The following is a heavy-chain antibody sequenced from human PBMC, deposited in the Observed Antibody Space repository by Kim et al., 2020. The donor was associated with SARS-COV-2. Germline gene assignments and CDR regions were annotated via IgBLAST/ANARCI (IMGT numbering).Heavy chain of an antibody. J-gene: IGHJ4*02. CDR1: GGSISSSSYY. Sequence: SETLSLTCTVSGGSISSSSYYWGWIRQPPGKGLEWIGSIYYSGSTYYNPSLKSRVTISVDTSKNQFSLKLSSVTAADTAVYYCARQHRITMVRGALDYWGQGTLVTVSS. V-gene: IGHV4-39*01. CDR2: IYYSGST. CDR3: ARQHRITMVRGALDY. D-gene: IGHD3-10*01.